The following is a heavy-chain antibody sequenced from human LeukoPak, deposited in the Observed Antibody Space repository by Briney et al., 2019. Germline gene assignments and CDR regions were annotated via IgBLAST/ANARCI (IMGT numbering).Heavy chain of an antibody. CDR2: ISSSSYI. CDR1: GFTFSSYS. V-gene: IGHV3-21*03. D-gene: IGHD3-10*01. CDR3: TTERSGSFDY. Sequence: GGSLRLSCAASGFTFSSYSMNWVRQAPGKGLEWVSSISSSSYIYYADSVKGRFTISRDNAKNSLYLQMNSLKTEDTAVYYCTTERSGSFDYWGQGTLVTVSS. J-gene: IGHJ4*02.